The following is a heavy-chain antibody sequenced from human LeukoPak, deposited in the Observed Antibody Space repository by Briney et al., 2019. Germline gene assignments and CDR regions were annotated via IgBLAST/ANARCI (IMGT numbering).Heavy chain of an antibody. CDR1: GGTFSSYA. V-gene: IGHV1-2*02. CDR3: ARGENYYYYMDV. D-gene: IGHD3-16*01. J-gene: IGHJ6*03. CDR2: INPNSGGT. Sequence: ASVKVSCKASGGTFSSYAISWVRQAPGQGLEWMGWINPNSGGTNYVQRFQGRVTMTRDTSISTAYMELSRLRSDDTAVYYCARGENYYYYMDVWGKGTTVTVSS.